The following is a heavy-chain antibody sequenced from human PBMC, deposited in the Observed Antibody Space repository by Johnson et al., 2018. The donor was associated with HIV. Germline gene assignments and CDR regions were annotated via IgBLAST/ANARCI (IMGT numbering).Heavy chain of an antibody. J-gene: IGHJ3*02. CDR1: GFTFSSYW. CDR3: AKGPRYDAFDI. Sequence: VQLVESGGGLVQPGGSLRLSCAASGFTFSSYWMSWVRQAPGKGLEWVANIKQDGSEKYYVDSVKGRFTISRDNAKTSLYLQMISLRAEDTAVYFCAKGPRYDAFDIWGQGTMVTVSS. V-gene: IGHV3-7*03. D-gene: IGHD1-1*01. CDR2: IKQDGSEK.